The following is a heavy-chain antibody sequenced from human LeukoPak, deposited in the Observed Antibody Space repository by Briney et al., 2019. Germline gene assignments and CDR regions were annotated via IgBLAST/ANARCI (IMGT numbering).Heavy chain of an antibody. Sequence: ASVKVSCKVSGYTLTELSMHWVRQAPGKGLEWMGGFDPEDGETIYAQKFQGRVTMTEDTSTDTANMELSSLRSEDTAVYYCATAYPPPIVGATAVDYWGQGTLVTVSS. D-gene: IGHD1-26*01. CDR1: GYTLTELS. CDR2: FDPEDGET. CDR3: ATAYPPPIVGATAVDY. V-gene: IGHV1-24*01. J-gene: IGHJ4*02.